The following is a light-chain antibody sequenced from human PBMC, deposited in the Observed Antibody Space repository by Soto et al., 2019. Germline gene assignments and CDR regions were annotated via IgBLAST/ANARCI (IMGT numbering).Light chain of an antibody. CDR2: TNN. CDR1: SSNIGLNT. J-gene: IGLJ1*01. V-gene: IGLV1-44*01. Sequence: QSVLTQPPSASGTPGQTVTISCSGSSSNIGLNTVNWYQQLPGTAPKLLIYTNNQRPAVVPDRFSGSKSGTSASLAISGLQSEDEADYYCAAWDDSLNGSVFGTGTKLTVL. CDR3: AAWDDSLNGSV.